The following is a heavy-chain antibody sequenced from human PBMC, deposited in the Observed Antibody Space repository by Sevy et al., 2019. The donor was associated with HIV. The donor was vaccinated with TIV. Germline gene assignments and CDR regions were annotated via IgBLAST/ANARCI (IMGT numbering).Heavy chain of an antibody. CDR1: GFIFSDYY. D-gene: IGHD2-15*01. CDR3: AREAIVSPDAFDI. Sequence: GGSLRLSCAASGFIFSDYYMNWIRQAPGKGLEWVSYISSTSGSDIYYGDSVKGRFTISKDNAKNSLYLQMNSLRAEDTAVYYCAREAIVSPDAFDIWGQGTMVTVSS. CDR2: ISSTSGSDI. J-gene: IGHJ3*02. V-gene: IGHV3-11*01.